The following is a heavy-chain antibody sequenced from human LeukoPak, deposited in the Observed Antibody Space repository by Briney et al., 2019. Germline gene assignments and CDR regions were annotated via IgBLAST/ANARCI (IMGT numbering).Heavy chain of an antibody. CDR3: ARARITMVRGTALDHYYYGMDV. CDR2: IIPIFGTA. CDR1: GGTFSSYA. J-gene: IGHJ6*02. V-gene: IGHV1-69*13. Sequence: SVKVSCKASGGTFSSYAISWVRQAPGQGLEWMGGIIPIFGTANYAQKFQGRVTITADESTSTAYMELSSLRSEDTAVYYCARARITMVRGTALDHYYYGMDVWGQGTTVTASS. D-gene: IGHD3-10*01.